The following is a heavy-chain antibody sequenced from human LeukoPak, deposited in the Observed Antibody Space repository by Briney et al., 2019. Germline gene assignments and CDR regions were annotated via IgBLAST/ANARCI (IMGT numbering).Heavy chain of an antibody. J-gene: IGHJ6*03. V-gene: IGHV4-34*01. Sequence: SETVSLTCAVYGGSFSGYYWSWIRQPPGKGLEWIGEINHSGSTNYNPSLKSRVTISVDTSKNQFSLKLSSVTAADTAVYYCARGRGDFWSGFRGRYYMDVWGKGTTVTVSS. D-gene: IGHD3-3*01. CDR3: ARGRGDFWSGFRGRYYMDV. CDR1: GGSFSGYY. CDR2: INHSGST.